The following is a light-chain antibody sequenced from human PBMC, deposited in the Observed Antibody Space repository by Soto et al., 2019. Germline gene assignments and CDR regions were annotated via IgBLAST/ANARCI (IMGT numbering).Light chain of an antibody. V-gene: IGLV2-14*03. CDR3: RIQSSSSTLRV. J-gene: IGLJ2*01. CDR1: SSDVGGYNY. Sequence: QSALTQPASMSGSPGQSITISCTGTSSDVGGYNYVSWYRQQPGKAHKLMIYDVNNRPSGVSNRFSGAKSGNTAILTISGLSAADEADYYCRIQSSSSTLRVFCGGTNLSVL. CDR2: DVN.